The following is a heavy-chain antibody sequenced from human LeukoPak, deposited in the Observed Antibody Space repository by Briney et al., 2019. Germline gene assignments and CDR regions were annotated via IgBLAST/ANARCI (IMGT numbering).Heavy chain of an antibody. D-gene: IGHD4-17*01. J-gene: IGHJ4*02. CDR2: ISSSSSYI. V-gene: IGHV3-21*01. Sequence: GGSLRLSCAASGFTFSSYWMHWVRQAPGKGLEWVSSISSSSSYIYYADSVKGRFTISRDNAKNSLYLQMNSLRAEDTAVYYCARDHNYGDYGPDYWGQGTLVTVSS. CDR3: ARDHNYGDYGPDY. CDR1: GFTFSSYW.